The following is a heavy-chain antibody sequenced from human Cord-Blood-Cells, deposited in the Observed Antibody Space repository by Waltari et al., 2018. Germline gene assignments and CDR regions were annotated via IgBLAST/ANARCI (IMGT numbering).Heavy chain of an antibody. CDR1: GGSISSSNW. J-gene: IGHJ4*02. CDR2: IYSSGST. V-gene: IGHV4-4*02. Sequence: QVQLQESGPGLVKPSGTLSLTCAVSGGSISSSNWWSWVRQPPGKGLEWIGEIYSSGSTKYNPSLKSRVTISVDKAKNQFSLKLSSVTAADTAVYYCAREQRGYSGYEGFDYWGQGTLVTVSS. CDR3: AREQRGYSGYEGFDY. D-gene: IGHD5-12*01.